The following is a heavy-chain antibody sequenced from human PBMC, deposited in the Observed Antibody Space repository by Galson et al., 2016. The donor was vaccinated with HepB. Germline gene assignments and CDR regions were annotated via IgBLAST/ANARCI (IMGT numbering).Heavy chain of an antibody. Sequence: SLRLSCAASGFTFRTYGMYWVRQAPGKGLGDVSSISGNGGSTFYADSVKGRFTISRDNSKNTLYLQMSSLRTEDAAVYYCVKGTSIASRRLDSWGQGPLFTVSS. CDR3: VKGTSIASRRLDS. J-gene: IGHJ4*02. CDR1: GFTFRTYG. V-gene: IGHV3-64D*06. D-gene: IGHD6-6*01. CDR2: ISGNGGST.